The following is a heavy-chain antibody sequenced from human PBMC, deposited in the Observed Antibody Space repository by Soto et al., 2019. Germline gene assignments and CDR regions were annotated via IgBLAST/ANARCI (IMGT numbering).Heavy chain of an antibody. CDR3: ALLRELPTRATYNWFDP. CDR1: GGSISSGDYY. V-gene: IGHV4-30-4*01. Sequence: SETLSLTCTVSGGSISSGDYYWSWIRQPPGKGLEWIGYIYYSGSTYYNPSLKSRVTISVDTSKNQFSLKLSSVTAADTAVYYCALLRELPTRATYNWFDPWGQGTLVTV. J-gene: IGHJ5*02. D-gene: IGHD5-12*01. CDR2: IYYSGST.